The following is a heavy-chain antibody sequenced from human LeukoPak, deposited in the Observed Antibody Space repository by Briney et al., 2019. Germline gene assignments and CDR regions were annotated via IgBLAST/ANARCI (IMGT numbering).Heavy chain of an antibody. CDR1: GGSFSGYY. CDR3: ARGLYYYDSSGYYRAYFDP. CDR2: INHSGST. J-gene: IGHJ5*02. Sequence: PSETLSLTCAVYGGSFSGYYWSWIRQPPGNGLEWIGEINHSGSTNYNPSLKSRVTISVDTSKNQFSLKLSSVTAADTAVYYCARGLYYYDSSGYYRAYFDPWGQGTLVTVSS. V-gene: IGHV4-34*01. D-gene: IGHD3-22*01.